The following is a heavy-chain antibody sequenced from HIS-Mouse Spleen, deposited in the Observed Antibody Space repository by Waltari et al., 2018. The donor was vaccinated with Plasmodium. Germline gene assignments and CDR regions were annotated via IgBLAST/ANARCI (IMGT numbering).Heavy chain of an antibody. CDR2: TSAYNGNT. D-gene: IGHD1-26*01. CDR1: GYTFTSYG. CDR3: ARLLPWVHGHFDY. J-gene: IGHJ4*02. Sequence: QVQLVQSGAEVKKPGASVKVSCKASGYTFTSYGISWVRQAPGQGLQWRGGTSAYNGNTNYAQKLQGRVTRTTDTSTSTAYMELRSLRSADPAVYYCARLLPWVHGHFDYWGQGTLVTVSS. V-gene: IGHV1-18*01.